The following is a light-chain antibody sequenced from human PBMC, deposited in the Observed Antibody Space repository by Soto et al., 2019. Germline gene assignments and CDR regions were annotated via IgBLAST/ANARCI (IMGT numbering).Light chain of an antibody. CDR2: KAS. CDR1: QTSSSW. Sequence: DIQMTQSPSTLSGXVXXXXXTXXLASQTSSSWLAWYQQKPGKAPELLIYKASTLKSGVPSRFSGSGSGTEFTLTISSLQPDDFATYYCQHYNSYSEAFGQGTKVDIK. V-gene: IGKV1-5*03. J-gene: IGKJ1*01. CDR3: QHYNSYSEA.